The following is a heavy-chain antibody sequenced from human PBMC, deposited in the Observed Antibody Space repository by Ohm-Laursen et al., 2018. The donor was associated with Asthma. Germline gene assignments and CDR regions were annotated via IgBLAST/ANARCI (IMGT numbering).Heavy chain of an antibody. CDR1: GFTFSSYA. Sequence: LRLSCAASGFTFSSYAMSWVRQAPGKGLEWVSAISGSGGSTYYADSVKGRFTISRDNSKNTLYLQMNSLRAEDTAVYYCAKGYYYDSSGYYPYYFDYWGQGTLVTVSS. CDR2: ISGSGGST. J-gene: IGHJ4*02. V-gene: IGHV3-23*01. CDR3: AKGYYYDSSGYYPYYFDY. D-gene: IGHD3-22*01.